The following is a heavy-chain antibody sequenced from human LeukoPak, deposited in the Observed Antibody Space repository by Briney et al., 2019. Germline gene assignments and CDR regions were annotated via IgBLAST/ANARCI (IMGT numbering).Heavy chain of an antibody. D-gene: IGHD6-19*01. CDR1: GGSVSSYY. J-gene: IGHJ3*02. V-gene: IGHV4-59*08. CDR2: IYYSGST. CDR3: ARPTSSGWYDAFDI. Sequence: KPSETLSLTCTVSGGSVSSYYWSWIRQPPGKGLEWIGYIYYSGSTNYNPSLKSRVTISVDTSKNQFSLKLSSVTAADTAVYYCARPTSSGWYDAFDIWGQGTMVTVSS.